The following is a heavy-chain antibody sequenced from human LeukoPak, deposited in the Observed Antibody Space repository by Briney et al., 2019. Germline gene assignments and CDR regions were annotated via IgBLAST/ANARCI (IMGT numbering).Heavy chain of an antibody. CDR1: GGSVSSGDYF. D-gene: IGHD4-17*01. Sequence: SQTLSLTCAVSGGSVSSGDYFWSWIRQPPGKGLEWIGYIYFSGSTYYNPSLKSRVTISIDTSKNQFSLNLRSVTAADTAVYYCARDPITVTMNGQGYWGQGTLVTVSS. CDR3: ARDPITVTMNGQGY. CDR2: IYFSGST. J-gene: IGHJ4*02. V-gene: IGHV4-30-4*01.